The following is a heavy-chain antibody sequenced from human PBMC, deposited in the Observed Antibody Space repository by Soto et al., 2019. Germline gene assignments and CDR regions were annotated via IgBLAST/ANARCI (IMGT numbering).Heavy chain of an antibody. CDR3: AKTTKAVGLVAPCMDV. D-gene: IGHD1-26*01. CDR1: GFSFSSYS. CDR2: ISSSSSYI. J-gene: IGHJ6*02. V-gene: IGHV3-21*01. Sequence: GGSLRLSCAASGFSFSSYSMNWVRQAPGKGLEWVSSISSSSSYIYYADSVKGRFTISRDNAKNSLYLQMNSLRAEDTAVYYCAKTTKAVGLVAPCMDVWGQGTTVTVSS.